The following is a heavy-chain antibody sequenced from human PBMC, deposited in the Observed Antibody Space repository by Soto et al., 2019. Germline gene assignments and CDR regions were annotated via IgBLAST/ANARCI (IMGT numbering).Heavy chain of an antibody. CDR2: ISWNSGSI. CDR1: GFTFDDYS. J-gene: IGHJ3*02. CDR3: AKARRISYGFDAFDI. Sequence: GGSLRLSCAASGFTFDDYSMHWVRQAPGKGLEWVSGISWNSGSIGYADSVKGRFTISRDNAKNSLYLQMNSLRAEDTALYYCAKARRISYGFDAFDIWGQGTXVTVSS. D-gene: IGHD3-10*01. V-gene: IGHV3-9*01.